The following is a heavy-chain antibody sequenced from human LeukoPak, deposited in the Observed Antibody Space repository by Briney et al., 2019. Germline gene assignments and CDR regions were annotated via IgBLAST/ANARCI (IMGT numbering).Heavy chain of an antibody. V-gene: IGHV3-30*18. CDR1: GFTFSSYG. Sequence: GGSLRLSCAASGFTFSSYGMHRVRQAPGKGLEWVAVISYDGSNKYYADSVKGRFTISRDNSKNTLYLQMNSLRAEDTAVYYCAKLIGESYYDFWSGSNNWFDPWGQGTLVTVSS. CDR2: ISYDGSNK. J-gene: IGHJ5*02. CDR3: AKLIGESYYDFWSGSNNWFDP. D-gene: IGHD3-3*01.